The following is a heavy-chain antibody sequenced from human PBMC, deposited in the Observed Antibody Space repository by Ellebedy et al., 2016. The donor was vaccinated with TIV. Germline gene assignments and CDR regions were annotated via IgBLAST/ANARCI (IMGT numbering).Heavy chain of an antibody. Sequence: GESLKISCAASGFTFNNYVMHWVRQAPGKGLEWVANIKPDGSEKYYVDSVEGRFSISRDNTKNSMYLQMNSLRDEDTAVYYCARDQWLGRAYYFDYWGQGTLLTVSS. CDR1: GFTFNNYV. CDR2: IKPDGSEK. V-gene: IGHV3-7*01. CDR3: ARDQWLGRAYYFDY. D-gene: IGHD6-19*01. J-gene: IGHJ4*02.